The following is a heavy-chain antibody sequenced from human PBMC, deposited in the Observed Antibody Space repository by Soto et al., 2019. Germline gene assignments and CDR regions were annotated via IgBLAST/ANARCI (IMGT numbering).Heavy chain of an antibody. CDR3: ARGLRGELSPGGIDQLDH. CDR1: GFTFSSYE. J-gene: IGHJ5*02. Sequence: ETQLVDSGGGSVQPGGSLRLSCAASGFTFSSYEMNWVRQAPGKGLEWVSYISSSGGTIFYADSVKGRFTISRDNARNALSLQMKSLRAEDTAVYYCARGLRGELSPGGIDQLDHWGHGTLVTVSS. CDR2: ISSSGGTI. D-gene: IGHD3-10*01. V-gene: IGHV3-48*03.